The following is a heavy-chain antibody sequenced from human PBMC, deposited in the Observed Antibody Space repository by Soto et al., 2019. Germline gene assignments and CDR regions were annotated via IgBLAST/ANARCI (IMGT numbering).Heavy chain of an antibody. J-gene: IGHJ6*02. CDR1: GDSVYSNSAA. CDR2: TYYRSKWYN. Sequence: SQTLSLTCAISGDSVYSNSAAWNWIRQSPSRGLEWLGRTYYRSKWYNDYAVSVKSRITLNPDTSKHQFSLQLNSVTPEDTAVYYCARGVLWFGESQNPTYYYGMDVWGQGTTVTVSS. V-gene: IGHV6-1*01. CDR3: ARGVLWFGESQNPTYYYGMDV. D-gene: IGHD3-10*01.